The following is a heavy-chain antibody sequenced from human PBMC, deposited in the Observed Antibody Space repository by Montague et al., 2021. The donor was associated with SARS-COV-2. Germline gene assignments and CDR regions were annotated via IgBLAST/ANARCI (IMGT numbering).Heavy chain of an antibody. CDR3: ARSGDPGTTVTYLY. Sequence: TLSLTCTVSGGSISSGGYYWSWIRQHPGKGLEWIGYIYYSGSTYYNPSLKSRVTISVDTSKNQLSLKLSSVTAADTAVYYCARSGDPGTTVTYLYWGQGTLVTVSS. V-gene: IGHV4-31*03. CDR1: GGSISSGGYY. D-gene: IGHD4-11*01. CDR2: IYYSGST. J-gene: IGHJ4*02.